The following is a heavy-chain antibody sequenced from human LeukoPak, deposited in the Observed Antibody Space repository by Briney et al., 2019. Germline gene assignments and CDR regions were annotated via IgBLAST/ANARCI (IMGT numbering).Heavy chain of an antibody. CDR3: ARGDYGDFRVFYTLFDY. CDR1: GYTFTNYW. V-gene: IGHV5-51*01. Sequence: GESLKISCKGSGYTFTNYWIGWVRQMPGKGLEWMGIIYPGDSDTRYSPSFQGQVTISADKSISTAYLQWSSLKASDTAMYYCARGDYGDFRVFYTLFDYWGQGTLVTVSS. CDR2: IYPGDSDT. D-gene: IGHD4-17*01. J-gene: IGHJ4*02.